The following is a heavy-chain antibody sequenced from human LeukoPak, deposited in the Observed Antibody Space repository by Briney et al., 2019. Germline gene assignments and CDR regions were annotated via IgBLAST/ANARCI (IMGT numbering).Heavy chain of an antibody. CDR3: ARGDYGDFRVFYTLFDY. CDR1: GYTFTNYW. V-gene: IGHV5-51*01. Sequence: GESLKISCKGSGYTFTNYWIGWVRQMPGKGLEWMGIIYPGDSDTRYSPSFQGQVTISADKSISTAYLQWSSLKASDTAMYYCARGDYGDFRVFYTLFDYWGQGTLVTVSS. CDR2: IYPGDSDT. D-gene: IGHD4-17*01. J-gene: IGHJ4*02.